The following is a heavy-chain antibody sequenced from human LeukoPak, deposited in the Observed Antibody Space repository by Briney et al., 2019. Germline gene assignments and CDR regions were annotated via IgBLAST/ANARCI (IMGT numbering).Heavy chain of an antibody. CDR1: GGSISSSTYY. V-gene: IGHV4-39*01. J-gene: IGHJ1*01. CDR2: ISHSGST. CDR3: ARPNFGDYAEYFQH. D-gene: IGHD4-17*01. Sequence: SETPSLTCTVSGGSISSSTYYWGWIRQPPGKGLEWIGSISHSGSTYYNPSLKSRVTISVDTSKNQFSLKLRSVTAADTAVYYCARPNFGDYAEYFQHWGQGTLVTVSS.